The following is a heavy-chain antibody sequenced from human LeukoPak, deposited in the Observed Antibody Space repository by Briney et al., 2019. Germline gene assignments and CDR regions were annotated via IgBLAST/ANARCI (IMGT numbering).Heavy chain of an antibody. CDR3: ARDARSIAARRDFDY. J-gene: IGHJ4*02. CDR1: GYSISSGYY. Sequence: PSETLSLTCTVSGYSISSGYYWGWIRQPPGKGLEWIGSIYHSGSTYYNPSLKSRVTVSVDTSKNQFSLKLSSVTAADTAVYYCARDARSIAARRDFDYWGQGTLVTVSS. CDR2: IYHSGST. D-gene: IGHD6-6*01. V-gene: IGHV4-38-2*02.